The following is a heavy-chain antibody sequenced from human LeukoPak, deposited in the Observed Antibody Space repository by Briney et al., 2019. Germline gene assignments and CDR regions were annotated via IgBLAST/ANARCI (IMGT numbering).Heavy chain of an antibody. CDR2: INPSGGST. V-gene: IGHV1-46*01. Sequence: ASVKVSCKASGYTFTSYYMHWVRQAPGQGLEWMGIINPSGGSTSYAQKFQGRVTMTRDTSTSTVYMELSSLRSEDTAVYYCARVSDGGYDFWSGYYMIDYWGQGTLVTVSS. CDR3: ARVSDGGYDFWSGYYMIDY. J-gene: IGHJ4*02. D-gene: IGHD3-3*01. CDR1: GYTFTSYY.